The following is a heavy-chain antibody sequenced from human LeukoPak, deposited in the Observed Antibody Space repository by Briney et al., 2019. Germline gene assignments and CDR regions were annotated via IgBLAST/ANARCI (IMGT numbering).Heavy chain of an antibody. V-gene: IGHV3-49*04. Sequence: PGRSLRLSCTASGFTFGDYAMSWVRQAPGKGLEWVGFIRSKAYGGTTEYAASVKGRFTISRDDSKSIAYLQMNSLKAEDTAVYYCTRVQTPTYGDYVVAFDIWGQGTMVTVSS. CDR1: GFTFGDYA. D-gene: IGHD4-17*01. CDR2: IRSKAYGGTT. J-gene: IGHJ3*02. CDR3: TRVQTPTYGDYVVAFDI.